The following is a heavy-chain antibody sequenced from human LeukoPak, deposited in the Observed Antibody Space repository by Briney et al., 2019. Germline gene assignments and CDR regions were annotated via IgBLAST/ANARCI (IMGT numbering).Heavy chain of an antibody. D-gene: IGHD4-17*01. V-gene: IGHV4-59*01. CDR2: IYYSGST. J-gene: IGHJ3*02. CDR3: ARRGWDYGDYVDAFDI. Sequence: SETLSLTCTVSGGSISSYYWSWIRQPPGKGLEWIGYIYYSGSTNYNPSLKSRVTISVGTSKNQFSLKLSSVTAADTAVYYCARRGWDYGDYVDAFDIWGQGTMVTVSS. CDR1: GGSISSYY.